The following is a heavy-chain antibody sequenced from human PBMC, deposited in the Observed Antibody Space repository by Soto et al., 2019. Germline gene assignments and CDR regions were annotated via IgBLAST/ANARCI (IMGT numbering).Heavy chain of an antibody. V-gene: IGHV1-8*01. CDR1: GYTFTRYD. CDR3: ARRYYDFWSGYYDYYYYGMDV. D-gene: IGHD3-3*01. Sequence: GAAVKVSCKASGYTFTRYDINWVRQATGQGLEWMGWMNPNSGNTGYAQKFQGRVTMTRNTSISTAYMELSSLRSEDTAVYYCARRYYDFWSGYYDYYYYGMDVWGQGTTVTVSS. CDR2: MNPNSGNT. J-gene: IGHJ6*02.